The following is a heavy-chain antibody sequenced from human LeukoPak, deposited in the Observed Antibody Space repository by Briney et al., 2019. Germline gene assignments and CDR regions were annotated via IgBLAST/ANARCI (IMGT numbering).Heavy chain of an antibody. CDR2: VYYSGVT. Sequence: PSETLSLTCTVSGVSINTYSWSWVRQPPGKGLEWIAYVYYSGVTSYNPSLKSRVAISIDTSKNQFSLNLSSVTAADTAVYCARLSLHCSGGSCYRGAFDSWGQGTLVTVSS. V-gene: IGHV4-59*08. J-gene: IGHJ4*02. CDR1: GVSINTYS. D-gene: IGHD2-15*01. CDR3: ARLSLHCSGGSCYRGAFDS.